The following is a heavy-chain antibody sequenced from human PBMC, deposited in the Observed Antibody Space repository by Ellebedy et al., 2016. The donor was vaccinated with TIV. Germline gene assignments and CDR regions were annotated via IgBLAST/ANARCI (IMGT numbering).Heavy chain of an antibody. V-gene: IGHV3-30*02. CDR3: AKEYSGSDDYYGMDA. CDR2: VRFDGSYK. Sequence: PGGSLRLSCAASGFTFSSYGMNWVRQAPGKGLEWVAFVRFDGSYKFYAKSLTGRVTISRDNSKKTLSLEMNSLRDEDTAVYYCAKEYSGSDDYYGMDAWGQGTTVTVSS. D-gene: IGHD5-12*01. J-gene: IGHJ6*02. CDR1: GFTFSSYG.